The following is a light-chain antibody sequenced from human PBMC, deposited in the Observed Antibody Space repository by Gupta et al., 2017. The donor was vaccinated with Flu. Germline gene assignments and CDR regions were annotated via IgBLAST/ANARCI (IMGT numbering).Light chain of an antibody. CDR1: QSVLYSSNNKNY. CDR3: QQDDHTPLT. J-gene: IGKJ4*01. V-gene: IGKV4-1*01. CDR2: WAS. Sequence: DIVMTQSPDSLAVSLGERATINCKSSQSVLYSSNNKNYLAWYQQKPRQPPKLLIYWASTRESGAPDRFSGSGSGTDFTLTISSLQAEDVAVYYCQQDDHTPLTFGGGTKVEIK.